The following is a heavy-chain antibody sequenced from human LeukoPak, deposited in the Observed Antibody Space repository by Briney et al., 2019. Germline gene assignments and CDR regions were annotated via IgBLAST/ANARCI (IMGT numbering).Heavy chain of an antibody. Sequence: SETLSLTCTVSGGSISSYYWSWXXQPPGKGLEWIXYXYYSGSTNYNPSLKSRVTISVDTSKNQFSLKLSSVTAADTAVYYCARDSPYSGSYYYYGMDVWGQGTTVTVSS. D-gene: IGHD1-26*01. V-gene: IGHV4-59*01. CDR1: GGSISSYY. CDR3: ARDSPYSGSYYYYGMDV. J-gene: IGHJ6*02. CDR2: XYYSGST.